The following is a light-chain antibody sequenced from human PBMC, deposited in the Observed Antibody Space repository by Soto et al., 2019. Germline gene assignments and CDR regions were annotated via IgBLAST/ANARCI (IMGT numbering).Light chain of an antibody. CDR1: QSGSSTY. CDR3: QHFVNSLTWT. Sequence: EIVLTQSPGTLSLSPGERATLSCRASQSGSSTYLIWYQQKPGQAPRLLIYGASSRATGVPARFSGGGSGSDFTRTISILEPEDFAVYYCQHFVNSLTWTFGQGTKVEIK. J-gene: IGKJ1*01. CDR2: GAS. V-gene: IGKV3-20*01.